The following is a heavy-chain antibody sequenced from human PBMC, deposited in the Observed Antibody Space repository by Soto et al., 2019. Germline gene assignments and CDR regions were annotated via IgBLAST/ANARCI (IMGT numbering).Heavy chain of an antibody. J-gene: IGHJ5*01. Sequence: SETLSLTCTVSGGSITSGDNYWSWIRQPPGQALEYIGYIYKSATTYYNPSFESRVAISVDTSKSQFSLNVTSVTAADTAVYFCARGRYCLTGRCFPNWFDSWGQGALVTVSS. V-gene: IGHV4-30-4*01. D-gene: IGHD7-27*01. CDR1: GGSITSGDNY. CDR2: IYKSATT. CDR3: ARGRYCLTGRCFPNWFDS.